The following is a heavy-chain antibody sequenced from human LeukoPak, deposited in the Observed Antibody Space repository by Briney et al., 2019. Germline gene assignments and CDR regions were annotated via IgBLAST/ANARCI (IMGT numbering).Heavy chain of an antibody. D-gene: IGHD4-17*01. J-gene: IGHJ4*02. CDR3: ASLTVTTKAIYY. CDR2: ISSSGSTI. Sequence: PGGSPRLSCAASGFTFSSYEMNWVRQAPGKGLEWVSYISSSGSTIYYADSVKGRFTISRDNAKNSLYLQMNSLRAEDTAVYYCASLTVTTKAIYYWGQGTLVTVSS. V-gene: IGHV3-48*03. CDR1: GFTFSSYE.